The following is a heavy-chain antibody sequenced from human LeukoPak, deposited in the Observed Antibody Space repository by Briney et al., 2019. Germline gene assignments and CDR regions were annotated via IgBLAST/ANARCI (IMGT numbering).Heavy chain of an antibody. CDR1: GFTFSNAW. CDR3: ARGPAAAIDY. V-gene: IGHV3-48*02. J-gene: IGHJ4*02. Sequence: GGSLRLSCAASGFTFSNAWMNWVRQPPGKGLEWVSYISPSSDTIYYADSVKGRFTISRDNAKNSLYLQLNSLRDEDTALYYCARGPAAAIDYWGQGTLVTVSS. D-gene: IGHD2-2*01. CDR2: ISPSSDTI.